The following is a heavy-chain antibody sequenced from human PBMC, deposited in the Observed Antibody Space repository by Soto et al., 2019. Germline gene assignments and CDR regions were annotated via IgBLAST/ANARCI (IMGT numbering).Heavy chain of an antibody. V-gene: IGHV4-30-4*01. CDR1: GGSISSADYY. Sequence: QVQLQESGPGLVKPSQTLSLTCTVSGGSISSADYYWRWIRQPPGKGLEWIGYIYYSGSTYYNPSLKSRVTISVDKSKNQFSLKLSSVTAAYTAVYYCARQQFPYGMDVWCQWTTVTVSS. CDR3: ARQQFPYGMDV. D-gene: IGHD2-21*01. CDR2: IYYSGST. J-gene: IGHJ6*02.